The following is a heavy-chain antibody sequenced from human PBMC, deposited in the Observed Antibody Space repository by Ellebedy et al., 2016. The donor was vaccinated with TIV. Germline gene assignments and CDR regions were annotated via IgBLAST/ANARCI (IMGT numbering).Heavy chain of an antibody. Sequence: GGSLRLXXAASGFTFSSYSLNWVRQAPGKGLEWVSGINWNGDSTGYADSVKGRFTISRDNAKNSLYLQVNSLRAEDTALYHCARRGLIASAGYYDLWGQGTLVTVSS. D-gene: IGHD6-13*01. CDR2: INWNGDST. CDR1: GFTFSSYS. J-gene: IGHJ4*02. V-gene: IGHV3-20*01. CDR3: ARRGLIASAGYYDL.